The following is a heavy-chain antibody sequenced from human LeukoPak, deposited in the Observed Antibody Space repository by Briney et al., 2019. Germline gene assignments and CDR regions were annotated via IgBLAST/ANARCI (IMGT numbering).Heavy chain of an antibody. CDR3: ARPSGYASYGMDV. CDR2: IIPIFGTA. V-gene: IGHV1-69*13. J-gene: IGHJ6*02. D-gene: IGHD5-12*01. CDR1: GGTLSSYA. Sequence: ASVKVSCKASGGTLSSYAISWVRQAPGQGLEWMGGIIPIFGTANYAQKFQGRVTITADESTSTAYMELSSLRSEDTAVYYCARPSGYASYGMDVWGQGTTVTVSS.